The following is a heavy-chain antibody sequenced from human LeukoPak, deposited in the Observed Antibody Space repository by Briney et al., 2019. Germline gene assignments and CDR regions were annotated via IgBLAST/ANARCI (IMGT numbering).Heavy chain of an antibody. CDR2: IYYSGTT. J-gene: IGHJ4*02. D-gene: IGHD2-15*01. V-gene: IGHV4-39*07. CDR3: ARGWWELRRPSPTFDY. CDR1: GGSISSNVYY. Sequence: SETLSLTCTVSGGSISSNVYYRGWIRQPPGKGLEWIGSIYYSGTTYCNPSLKSRVTLSLDTAKNHFSLKLSSVTAADTAVYYCARGWWELRRPSPTFDYWGQGTLVTVSS.